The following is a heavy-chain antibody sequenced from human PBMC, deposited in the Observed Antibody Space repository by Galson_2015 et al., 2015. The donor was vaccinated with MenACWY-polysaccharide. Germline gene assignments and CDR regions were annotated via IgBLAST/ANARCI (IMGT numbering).Heavy chain of an antibody. V-gene: IGHV4-4*02. Sequence: QAPGKGLEWIGEINHSGTTNYNPSLKSRVTISVDKSKKQFSLKLTSVTAADTAVYYCARKFDYWGQGTLVIVSS. J-gene: IGHJ4*02. CDR2: INHSGTT. CDR3: ARKFDY.